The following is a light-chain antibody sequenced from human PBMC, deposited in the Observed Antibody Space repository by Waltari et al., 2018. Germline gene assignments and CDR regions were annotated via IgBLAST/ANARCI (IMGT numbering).Light chain of an antibody. V-gene: IGKV3-11*01. CDR3: QQRSNWPPRVT. Sequence: DIVLTQSPATLSLSPGERATLSCRASQSVSSYLAWYQQKPGQAPRLLIYDASKRATDIPARFSGSGSGTDFILTISSLEPEDFAVYYCQQRSNWPPRVTFGPGTKVDIK. CDR1: QSVSSY. J-gene: IGKJ3*01. CDR2: DAS.